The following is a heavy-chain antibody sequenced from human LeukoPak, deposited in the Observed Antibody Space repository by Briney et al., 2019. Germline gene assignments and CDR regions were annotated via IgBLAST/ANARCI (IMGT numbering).Heavy chain of an antibody. CDR3: AKDTRDTAMSY. CDR2: ISYDGSNK. D-gene: IGHD5-18*01. J-gene: IGHJ4*02. V-gene: IGHV3-30*18. Sequence: PGRSLRLSCAASGFTFSSYGMHWVRQAPGKGLEWVAVISYDGSNKYYADSVKGRFTISRDNSKNTLYLQMNSLRAEDTAVYYCAKDTRDTAMSYWGQGTLVTVSS. CDR1: GFTFSSYG.